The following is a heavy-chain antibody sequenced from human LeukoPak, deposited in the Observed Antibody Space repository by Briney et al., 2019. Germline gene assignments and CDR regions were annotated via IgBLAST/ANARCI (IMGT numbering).Heavy chain of an antibody. CDR3: ARGRRALPNYYYYYYMDV. J-gene: IGHJ6*03. D-gene: IGHD3-10*01. CDR1: GGSFSGYY. Sequence: SETLSLTCAVYGGSFSGYYWSWIRQPPGKGLEWIGEINHSGSTNYNPSLKSRVTISVDTSKNQFSLKLSSVTAADTAVYYCARGRRALPNYYYYYYMDVWGKGTTVTVSS. V-gene: IGHV4-34*01. CDR2: INHSGST.